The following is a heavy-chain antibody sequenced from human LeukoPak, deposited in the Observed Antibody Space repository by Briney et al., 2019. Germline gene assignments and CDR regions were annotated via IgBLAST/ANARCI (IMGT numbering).Heavy chain of an antibody. V-gene: IGHV1-18*01. D-gene: IGHD2-15*01. J-gene: IGHJ4*02. Sequence: ASVKVSCKASGGTFRNYAINWVRQAPGQGLEWMAWISPYNGDGIAAQRFQGRLSMTTDPSTSTAYMELRSLRSDDTAVYYCARDLVRPSCATDRCYTLAFWGQGTQITVSS. CDR1: GGTFRNYA. CDR3: ARDLVRPSCATDRCYTLAF. CDR2: ISPYNGDG.